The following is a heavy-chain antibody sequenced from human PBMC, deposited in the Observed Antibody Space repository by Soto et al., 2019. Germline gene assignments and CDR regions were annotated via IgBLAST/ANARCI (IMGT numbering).Heavy chain of an antibody. CDR2: IKHDGSEI. CDR1: GFPLRIYW. D-gene: IGHD4-4*01. CDR3: TRSHYSNPL. V-gene: IGHV3-7*01. J-gene: IGHJ4*02. Sequence: VESGGGLVQPGGSLRLSCEVFGFPLRIYWMNWVRQAPGKGPEWVANIKHDGSEIFYADSVRGRFTISRDNAKNSLYLQMNNLRVEDTAVYYCTRSHYSNPLGGQGTLVTVSS.